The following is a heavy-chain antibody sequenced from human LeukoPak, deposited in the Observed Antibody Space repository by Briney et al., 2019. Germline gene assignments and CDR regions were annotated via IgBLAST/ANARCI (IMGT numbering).Heavy chain of an antibody. CDR2: FDPEDGET. V-gene: IGHV1-24*01. CDR1: GYTLTELS. CDR3: ATDSWKRMEAFNI. D-gene: IGHD1-1*01. Sequence: ASVKVSCKVSGYTLTELSMHWVRQAPAKGLEWMGSFDPEDGETIYAQRFQGRVTMTEDTSTDTAYMELSSLRSEDTAVYYCATDSWKRMEAFNIWGQGTMVTVSS. J-gene: IGHJ3*02.